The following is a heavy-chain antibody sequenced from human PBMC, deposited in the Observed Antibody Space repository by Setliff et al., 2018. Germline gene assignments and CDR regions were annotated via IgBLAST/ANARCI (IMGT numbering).Heavy chain of an antibody. D-gene: IGHD1-26*01. CDR1: GYSFTTEG. CDR2: MNPNSGNT. J-gene: IGHJ4*02. V-gene: IGHV1-8*02. CDR3: ARVPYYYRWDY. Sequence: ASVKVSCKTSGYSFTTEGINWVRQATGQGLEWMGWMNPNSGNTGYAQKFQGRVTMTRNTSISTAYMELSSLRSEDTAVYCCARVPYYYRWDYWGQGTLVTVSS.